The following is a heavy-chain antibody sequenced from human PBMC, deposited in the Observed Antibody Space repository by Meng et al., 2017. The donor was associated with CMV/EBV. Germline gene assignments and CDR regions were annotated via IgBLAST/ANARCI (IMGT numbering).Heavy chain of an antibody. D-gene: IGHD3-10*01. CDR1: GFSLSTSGVG. CDR3: AHRLHGSGSYYPYYFDY. V-gene: IGHV2-5*02. J-gene: IGHJ4*02. CDR2: IYWDDDK. Sequence: QTTLKESGSTLVKPPQTLTLTCTFSGFSLSTSGVGVGWIRQPPGKALEWLALIYWDDDKRYSPSLKSRLTITKDTSKNQVVLTMTNMDPVDTATYYCAHRLHGSGSYYPYYFDYWGQGTLVTASS.